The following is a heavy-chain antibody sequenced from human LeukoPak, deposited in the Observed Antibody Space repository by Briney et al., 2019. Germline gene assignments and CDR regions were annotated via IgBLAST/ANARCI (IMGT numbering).Heavy chain of an antibody. Sequence: SETLSLTCTVSGGSISSYYWSWIRQPPGKGLEWIGYISYSGSTNYNPSLKSRVTISVDTSKNQFSLKLSSVAGADTAVYYCARYVWGSYPTFEDYWGQGTLVTVSS. D-gene: IGHD3-16*02. J-gene: IGHJ4*02. CDR3: ARYVWGSYPTFEDY. V-gene: IGHV4-59*01. CDR2: ISYSGST. CDR1: GGSISSYY.